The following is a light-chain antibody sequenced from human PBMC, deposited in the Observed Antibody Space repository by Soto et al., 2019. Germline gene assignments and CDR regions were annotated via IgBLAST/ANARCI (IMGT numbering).Light chain of an antibody. CDR3: QQRSNGPLT. V-gene: IGKV3-11*01. Sequence: EIVLTQSPATLSLSPGERATLSCRASQSVSSYLAWYQQKPGQAPRLLIYDASNRATGIPARFSGSGSGTDSTLTISSLEPGDFAVYYCQQRSNGPLTFGGGTKVEIK. CDR1: QSVSSY. CDR2: DAS. J-gene: IGKJ4*01.